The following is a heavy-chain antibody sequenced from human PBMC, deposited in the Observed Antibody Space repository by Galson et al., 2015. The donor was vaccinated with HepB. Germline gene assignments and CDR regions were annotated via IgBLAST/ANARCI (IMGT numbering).Heavy chain of an antibody. V-gene: IGHV3-11*06. J-gene: IGHJ1*01. Sequence: SLRLSCAASGFTFSDYYMSWIRQAPGKGLEWVSYISSSSSYTNYADSVKGRFTISRDNAKNSLYLQTNSLRAEDTAVYYCARTYYYDSSGYYYTHWGQGTLVXVSS. D-gene: IGHD3-22*01. CDR3: ARTYYYDSSGYYYTH. CDR2: ISSSSSYT. CDR1: GFTFSDYY.